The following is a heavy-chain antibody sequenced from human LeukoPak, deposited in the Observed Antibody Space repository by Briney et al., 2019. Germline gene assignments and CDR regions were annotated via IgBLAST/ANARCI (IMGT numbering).Heavy chain of an antibody. CDR2: IYYSGST. J-gene: IGHJ6*03. V-gene: IGHV4-30-4*07. CDR3: ARDLTNYYGSGSYYNYYYYYMDV. CDR1: GGSISSGGYS. D-gene: IGHD3-10*01. Sequence: SETLSLTCAVSGGSISSGGYSWSWIRHPPGKGLEWIGYIYYSGSTYYNPSLKRRVTISVNTSKNQFSLKLSSVTSADTAVYYCARDLTNYYGSGSYYNYYYYYMDVWGKGTTVTVSS.